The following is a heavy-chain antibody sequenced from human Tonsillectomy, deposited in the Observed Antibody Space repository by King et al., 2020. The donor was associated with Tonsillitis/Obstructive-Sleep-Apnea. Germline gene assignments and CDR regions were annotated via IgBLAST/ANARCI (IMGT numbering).Heavy chain of an antibody. D-gene: IGHD3-3*01. CDR1: GFTFSSYA. V-gene: IGHV3-30*04. CDR2: ISYDGTNK. CDR3: ARDPGWSGYPSRDFVY. Sequence: VQLVESGGGVVQPGRSLRLSCAASGFTFSSYAMHWVRQAPGKGLEWVAVISYDGTNKYYADSVKGRFTISRDNSKNTLYLQMNSLRAEDTAVFYCARDPGWSGYPSRDFVYWGQGTLVTVSS. J-gene: IGHJ4*02.